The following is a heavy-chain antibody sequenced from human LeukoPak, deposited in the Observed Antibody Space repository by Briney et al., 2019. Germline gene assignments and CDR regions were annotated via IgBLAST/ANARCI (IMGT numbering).Heavy chain of an antibody. CDR2: IIPIFGTA. D-gene: IGHD5-18*01. J-gene: IGHJ6*03. CDR1: GGTFSSYA. CDR3: ARDLYSGTAMVLPVYYYCYMDV. V-gene: IGHV1-69*06. Sequence: GASVKVSCKASGGTFSSYAISWVRQAPGQGLEWMGGIIPIFGTANYAQKFQGRVTITADKSTSTAYMELSSLRSEDTAVYYCARDLYSGTAMVLPVYYYCYMDVWGKGTTVTVSS.